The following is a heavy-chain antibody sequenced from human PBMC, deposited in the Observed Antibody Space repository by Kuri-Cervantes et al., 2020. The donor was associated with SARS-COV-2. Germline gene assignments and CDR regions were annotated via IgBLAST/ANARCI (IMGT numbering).Heavy chain of an antibody. D-gene: IGHD3-10*01. CDR3: ARGWDYGSGSYYPRGDYGMDV. CDR1: GSSFSGYY. V-gene: IGHV4-59*01. Sequence: GSLRLSCVVSGSSFSGYYWSWIRQPPGKGLEWIGYIYYSGSTNYNPSLKSRVTISVDTSKNQFSLKLSSVTAADTAVYYCARGWDYGSGSYYPRGDYGMDVWGQGTTVTVSS. J-gene: IGHJ6*02. CDR2: IYYSGST.